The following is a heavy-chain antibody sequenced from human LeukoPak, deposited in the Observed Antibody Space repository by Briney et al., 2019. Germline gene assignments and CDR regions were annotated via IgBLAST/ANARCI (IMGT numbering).Heavy chain of an antibody. D-gene: IGHD3-22*01. CDR3: ARLKSRRTYYYDSSGYYYHDY. J-gene: IGHJ4*02. V-gene: IGHV4-34*01. CDR1: GGSFSGYY. CDR2: INHSGST. Sequence: PSETLSLTCAVYGGSFSGYYWSWIRQPPGKGLEWIGEINHSGSTNYNPSLKSRVTISVDTSKNQFSLKLSSVTAADTAVYYCARLKSRRTYYYDSSGYYYHDYWGQGTLVTVSS.